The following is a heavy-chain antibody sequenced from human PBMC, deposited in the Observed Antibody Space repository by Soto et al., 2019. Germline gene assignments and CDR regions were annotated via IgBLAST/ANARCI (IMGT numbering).Heavy chain of an antibody. CDR2: IIPIFGTA. CDR1: GGTFSSYA. D-gene: IGHD3-16*02. CDR3: ARASLMITFGGVIVNSPNAFDI. Sequence: GASVKVSCKASGGTFSSYAISWVRQAPGQGLEWMGGIIPIFGTANYAQKFQCRVTITADESTSTAYMELSSLRSEDTAVYYCARASLMITFGGVIVNSPNAFDIWGQGTMVTVSS. V-gene: IGHV1-69*13. J-gene: IGHJ3*02.